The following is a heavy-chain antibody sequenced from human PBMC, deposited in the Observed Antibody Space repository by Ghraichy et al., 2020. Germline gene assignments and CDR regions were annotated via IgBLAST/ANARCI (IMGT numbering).Heavy chain of an antibody. CDR2: IYYSGTT. CDR1: GGSISSSSYY. Sequence: SQTLSLTCTVSGGSISSSSYYWGWLRRPPGKGLEWIGSIYYSGTTYYNPSLKSRVTISIDTSKNHLSLELDSVTAADTAVYYCARDVMGGHYYGWGQGTMVTASS. J-gene: IGHJ3*01. D-gene: IGHD3-10*01. V-gene: IGHV4-39*07. CDR3: ARDVMGGHYYG.